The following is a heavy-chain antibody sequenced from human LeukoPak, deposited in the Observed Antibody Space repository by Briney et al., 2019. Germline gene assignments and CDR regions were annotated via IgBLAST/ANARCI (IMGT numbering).Heavy chain of an antibody. D-gene: IGHD6-19*01. CDR3: ARGGRGWCIDN. CDR1: GYTLTSYG. Sequence: ASVKVSCTASGYTLTSYGISWVRQAPGQGLEWMGWISAHNGDTNYAQKLQGRVTMTTDTSTSTAYMELKSLRSDDTAVYYCARGGRGWCIDNWGQGTLVSVSS. CDR2: ISAHNGDT. V-gene: IGHV1-18*01. J-gene: IGHJ4*02.